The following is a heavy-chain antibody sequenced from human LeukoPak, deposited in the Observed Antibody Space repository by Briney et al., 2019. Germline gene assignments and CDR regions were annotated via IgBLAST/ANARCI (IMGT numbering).Heavy chain of an antibody. CDR3: AKESETLLWFGELPDY. CDR2: IRYDGSNR. V-gene: IGHV3-30*02. J-gene: IGHJ4*02. CDR1: GFTFSSYG. Sequence: GGSLRLSCAASGFTFSSYGMHWVRQAPGKGLEWVAFIRYDGSNRYYADSVKGRFTISRDNSKNTLYLQMNSLRAEDTAVYYCAKESETLLWFGELPDYWGQGTLVTVSS. D-gene: IGHD3-10*01.